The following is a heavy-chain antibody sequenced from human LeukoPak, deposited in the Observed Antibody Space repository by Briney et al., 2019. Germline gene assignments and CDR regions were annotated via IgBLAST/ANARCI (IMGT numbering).Heavy chain of an antibody. CDR3: ARGLRSSSSWYGY. J-gene: IGHJ4*02. CDR2: INHSGST. V-gene: IGHV4-34*01. CDR1: GGSFSGYY. D-gene: IGHD6-13*01. Sequence: SETLSLTCAVYGGSFSGYYWSWIRQPPGKGLEWIGEINHSGSTNYNPSLKSRVTISVDTSKNQFSLKLSSVTAADTAVYYCARGLRSSSSWYGYWGQGTLVTVSS.